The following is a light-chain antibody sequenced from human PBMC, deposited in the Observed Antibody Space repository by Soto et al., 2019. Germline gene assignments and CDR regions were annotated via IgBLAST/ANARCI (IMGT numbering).Light chain of an antibody. CDR2: DNH. CDR1: RSNIGHNY. V-gene: IGLV1-51*01. Sequence: QSVLTQPPSVSAAPGQKVTISCSGSRSNIGHNYVSWYQHLPGTAPKLLIYDNHKRPSGIPDRFSGSQSGTSATLGMTGLQTGDEADYYCGAWFTSLSTVLFGGGTKLTVL. J-gene: IGLJ2*01. CDR3: GAWFTSLSTVL.